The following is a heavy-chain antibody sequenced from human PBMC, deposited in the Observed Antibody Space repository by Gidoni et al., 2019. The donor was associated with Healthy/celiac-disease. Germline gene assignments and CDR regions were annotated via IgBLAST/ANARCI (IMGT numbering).Heavy chain of an antibody. D-gene: IGHD4-17*01. J-gene: IGHJ5*02. V-gene: IGHV1-69*01. CDR3: ARDGEIGYGDYGGWFDP. CDR2: IIPIFGTA. CDR1: GGTFSSYA. Sequence: QVQLVQSGAEVKKPGSSVKVSCKASGGTFSSYAISWVRQAPGQGLEWMGGIIPIFGTANYAQKFQGRVTITADESTSTAYMELSSLRSEDTAVYYCARDGEIGYGDYGGWFDPWGQGTLVTVSS.